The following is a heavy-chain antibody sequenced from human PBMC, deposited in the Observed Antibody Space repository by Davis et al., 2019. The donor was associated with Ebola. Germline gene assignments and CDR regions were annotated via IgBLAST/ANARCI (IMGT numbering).Heavy chain of an antibody. D-gene: IGHD2-21*01. J-gene: IGHJ6*02. Sequence: SVKVSCKASGGTFTSYAISWVRQVPGQGLEWMGGIIPMFGILNYAQKFQDRVTITADKSTYTSDMELSSLRSDDTAVYYCAIDTEAVIIDYGMDVWGQGTTVTVSS. V-gene: IGHV1-69*10. CDR2: IIPMFGIL. CDR3: AIDTEAVIIDYGMDV. CDR1: GGTFTSYA.